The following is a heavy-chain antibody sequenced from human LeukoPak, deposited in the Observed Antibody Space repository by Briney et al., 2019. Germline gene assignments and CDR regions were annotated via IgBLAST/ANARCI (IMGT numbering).Heavy chain of an antibody. Sequence: GGSLRLSCAASGFTFSSYWMSWVRQAPGKGLEWVANIKQDGSEKYYVDSVKGRFTISRDNAKNSLYLQMNSLRAEDTAVYYCARDLSDIVVVVASVADYYYGMDVWGQGTTVTVSS. D-gene: IGHD2-15*01. CDR3: ARDLSDIVVVVASVADYYYGMDV. V-gene: IGHV3-7*01. J-gene: IGHJ6*02. CDR1: GFTFSSYW. CDR2: IKQDGSEK.